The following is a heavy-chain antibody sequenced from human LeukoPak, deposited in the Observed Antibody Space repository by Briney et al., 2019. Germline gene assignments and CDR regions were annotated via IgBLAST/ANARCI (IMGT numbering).Heavy chain of an antibody. Sequence: GGSLRLSCAASGFTFDDYAMHWVRQAPGKGLEWVSGISWNSGSIGYADSVKGRLTISRDNAKNSLYLQMNSLRAEDTALYYCANGPHWGQGTLVTVSS. V-gene: IGHV3-9*01. J-gene: IGHJ4*02. CDR1: GFTFDDYA. CDR3: ANGPH. CDR2: ISWNSGSI.